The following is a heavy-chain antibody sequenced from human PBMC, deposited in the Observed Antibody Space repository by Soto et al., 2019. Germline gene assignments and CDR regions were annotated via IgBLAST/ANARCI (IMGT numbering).Heavy chain of an antibody. Sequence: PLDTLSLTCSVSGRSISSNYWTWIRQPPGKGLEWIGYVYNSGSTNYNPSLKSRVTISEDTSKSQFSLKVNSMTAADTAVYYCARYRREAVAGYTLDNWGKGILVTVSS. CDR1: GRSISSNY. V-gene: IGHV4-59*01. CDR3: ARYRREAVAGYTLDN. CDR2: VYNSGST. D-gene: IGHD6-13*01. J-gene: IGHJ4*02.